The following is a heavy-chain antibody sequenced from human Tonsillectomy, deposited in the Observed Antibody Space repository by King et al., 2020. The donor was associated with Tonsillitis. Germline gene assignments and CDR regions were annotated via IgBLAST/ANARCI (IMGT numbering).Heavy chain of an antibody. CDR3: AREIDDILTGYYFDY. V-gene: IGHV3-48*03. J-gene: IGHJ4*02. CDR1: GFTFSSYE. CDR2: ISSSGSTI. D-gene: IGHD3-9*01. Sequence: VQLVESGGGLVQPGGSLRLSCAASGFTFSSYEMNWVRQAPGKGLEWFSYISSSGSTIYYADSVKGRFTISRDNAKNSLYLQMNSLRAEDTAVYYCAREIDDILTGYYFDYWGQGTLVTVSS.